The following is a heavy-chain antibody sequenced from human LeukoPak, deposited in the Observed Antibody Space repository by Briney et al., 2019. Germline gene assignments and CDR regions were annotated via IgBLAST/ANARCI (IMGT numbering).Heavy chain of an antibody. V-gene: IGHV1-18*04. D-gene: IGHD1-26*01. Sequence: GASVKVSCKASGYTFTGYYMQWVRQAPGQGLEWMGWISAYNGNTKYAQKFQGRVTMTTDTSTSTAYMELRSLRSDDTAVYYCASVVGATILDYWGQGTLVTVSS. CDR3: ASVVGATILDY. J-gene: IGHJ4*02. CDR1: GYTFTGYY. CDR2: ISAYNGNT.